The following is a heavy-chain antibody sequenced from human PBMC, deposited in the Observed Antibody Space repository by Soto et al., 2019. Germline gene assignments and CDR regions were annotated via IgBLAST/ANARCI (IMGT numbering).Heavy chain of an antibody. Sequence: EVQLVESGGGLVQPGGSLRLSCAASGFTFSGYSMNWFRQAPGKGLEWLSYIDSSGKTIYYADSVKGRFIISRDNAKNSLYLQMNSLRDEDTAVYHCARGGVASIFGDSWGQGTLVTVSS. D-gene: IGHD5-12*01. V-gene: IGHV3-48*02. J-gene: IGHJ4*02. CDR2: IDSSGKTI. CDR1: GFTFSGYS. CDR3: ARGGVASIFGDS.